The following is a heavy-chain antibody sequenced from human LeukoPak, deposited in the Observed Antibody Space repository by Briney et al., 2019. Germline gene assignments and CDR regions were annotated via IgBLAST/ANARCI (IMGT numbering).Heavy chain of an antibody. CDR1: GFAFSRFV. Sequence: PRGSLRLSCAASGFAFSRFVMSWVGQAPGKGLEWVSAISGSGGGTYYADSVKGRFTISRDNSKNTLYLQTNSLRAEDTAVYYCARRGAVGTSYLDYRGHGTLVTVSS. J-gene: IGHJ4*01. CDR3: ARRGAVGTSYLDY. CDR2: ISGSGGGT. V-gene: IGHV3-23*01. D-gene: IGHD6-13*01.